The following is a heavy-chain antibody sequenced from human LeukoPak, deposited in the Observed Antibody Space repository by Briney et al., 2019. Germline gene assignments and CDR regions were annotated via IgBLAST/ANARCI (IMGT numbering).Heavy chain of an antibody. J-gene: IGHJ4*02. V-gene: IGHV3-48*03. CDR2: ISSSGSNI. CDR3: ASFDY. Sequence: GGSLRLSCAACVFTYSSYEMNWVRQAPGKGLEWVSYISSSGSNIYYADSVKGRFTLSRDNAKNSLYLQMNSLRAEDTAVYYCASFDYWGQGTLVTVSS. CDR1: VFTYSSYE.